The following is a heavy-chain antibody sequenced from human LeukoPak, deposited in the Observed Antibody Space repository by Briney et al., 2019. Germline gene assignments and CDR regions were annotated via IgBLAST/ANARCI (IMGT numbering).Heavy chain of an antibody. V-gene: IGHV4-61*01. CDR2: IYYSGST. D-gene: IGHD6-13*01. CDR1: GGSVSSSSYY. Sequence: SETLSLTCIISGGSVSSSSYYWGWIRQPPGKGLEWIGYIYYSGSTNYNPSLKSRVTISVDTSKNQFSLKLSSVTAADTAVYYCARVSPYSSSWYRDNWFDPWGQGTLVTVSS. CDR3: ARVSPYSSSWYRDNWFDP. J-gene: IGHJ5*02.